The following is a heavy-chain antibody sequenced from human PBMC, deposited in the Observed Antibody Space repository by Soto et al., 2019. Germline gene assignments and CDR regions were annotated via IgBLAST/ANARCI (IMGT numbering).Heavy chain of an antibody. CDR1: GFTFSSYS. Sequence: EVQLVESGGGLVKPGGSLRLSCAASGFTFSSYSMNWVRQAPGKGLEWVSSISSSSSYIYYADSVKGRFTISRDNAKNSLYLQMNRLRAEDTAVYYCARDGGVVVVPAAMPGWYFDLWGRGTLVTVSS. J-gene: IGHJ2*01. V-gene: IGHV3-21*01. D-gene: IGHD2-2*01. CDR2: ISSSSSYI. CDR3: ARDGGVVVVPAAMPGWYFDL.